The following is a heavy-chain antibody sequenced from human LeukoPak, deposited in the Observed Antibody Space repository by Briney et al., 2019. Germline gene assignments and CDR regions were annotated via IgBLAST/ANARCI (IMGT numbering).Heavy chain of an antibody. CDR3: ARDPVAGDLFDY. Sequence: ASVKVSCKASGYTFTGYYMHWVRQAPGQGLEWMGRINPNSGGTNYAQKFQGRVTMTRDTSISTAYMELSRLRSDDTAVYYSARDPVAGDLFDYWGQGTLVTVSS. D-gene: IGHD6-19*01. J-gene: IGHJ4*02. CDR1: GYTFTGYY. CDR2: INPNSGGT. V-gene: IGHV1-2*06.